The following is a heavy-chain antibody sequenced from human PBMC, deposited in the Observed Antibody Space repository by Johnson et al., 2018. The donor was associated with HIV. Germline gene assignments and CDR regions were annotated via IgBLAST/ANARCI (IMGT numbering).Heavy chain of an antibody. CDR1: GFTFSRYW. J-gene: IGHJ3*02. V-gene: IGHV3-7*01. D-gene: IGHD4-11*01. CDR2: IKQDRSEK. Sequence: VQLVESGGGLVQPGGSLRLSCAGSGFTFSRYWMSWVRQAPGKGLEWVANIKQDRSEKHYVDSVKGRFTISRDNAKNSLYLQMNSLRAEDTAVYYCARDSGTVDYDAFDIWGQGTMVTVSS. CDR3: ARDSGTVDYDAFDI.